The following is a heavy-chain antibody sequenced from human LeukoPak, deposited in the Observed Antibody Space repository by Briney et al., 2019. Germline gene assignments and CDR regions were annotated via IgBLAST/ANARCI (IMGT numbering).Heavy chain of an antibody. J-gene: IGHJ4*02. Sequence: HGESLKISCKGSGSSFTSYWISWVRQLPGKGLEWMGRIDPSDSYTNYSPSFQGHVTISADKSISTAYLQWSSLKASDTAMYYCALSREPLLDYWGQGTLVTVSS. CDR2: IDPSDSYT. D-gene: IGHD1-26*01. V-gene: IGHV5-10-1*01. CDR3: ALSREPLLDY. CDR1: GSSFTSYW.